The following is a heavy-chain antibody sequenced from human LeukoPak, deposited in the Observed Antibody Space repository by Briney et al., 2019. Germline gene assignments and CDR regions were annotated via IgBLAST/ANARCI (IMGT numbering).Heavy chain of an antibody. V-gene: IGHV4-34*01. D-gene: IGHD3-16*02. CDR2: INHSGST. CDR3: AGRYYDYVWGSYRPKSFDY. CDR1: GGSFSDYY. Sequence: SETLSLTCAVYGGSFSDYYWSWIRQPPGKGLEWIGEINHSGSTNYNPSLKSRVTISVDTSKNQFSLKLSSVTAADTAVYYCAGRYYDYVWGSYRPKSFDYWGQGTLVTVSS. J-gene: IGHJ4*02.